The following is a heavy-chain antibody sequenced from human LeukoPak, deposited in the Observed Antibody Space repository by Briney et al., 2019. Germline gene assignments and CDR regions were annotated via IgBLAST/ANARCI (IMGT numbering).Heavy chain of an antibody. CDR3: AKDQDF. D-gene: IGHD3-3*01. CDR2: ISGDGRTT. CDR1: GFTFSSHW. Sequence: GGSLRLSCAASGFTFSSHWMHWVRQAPGKGLMWVSRISGDGRTTNYADSVKGRFTISKDDAENTVYLQMNSLRDEDTAVYYCAKDQDFRGQGTLVTVSS. V-gene: IGHV3-74*01. J-gene: IGHJ4*02.